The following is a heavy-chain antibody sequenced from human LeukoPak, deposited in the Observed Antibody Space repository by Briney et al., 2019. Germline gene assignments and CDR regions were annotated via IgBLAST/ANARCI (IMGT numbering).Heavy chain of an antibody. V-gene: IGHV3-73*01. CDR3: TRQNCTGGSCSYVDC. CDR1: GFIFIDSH. CDR2: IRTKTRNSAA. Sequence: GGSLRLSFPGSGFIFIDSHMHWVRQASWKGLDWVDLIRTKTRNSAATYAESVKGRFTISRDDSKNTAYLQMNSLKMEDTAVYYCTRQNCTGGSCSYVDCWGQGTLVTVSS. D-gene: IGHD2-8*02. J-gene: IGHJ4*02.